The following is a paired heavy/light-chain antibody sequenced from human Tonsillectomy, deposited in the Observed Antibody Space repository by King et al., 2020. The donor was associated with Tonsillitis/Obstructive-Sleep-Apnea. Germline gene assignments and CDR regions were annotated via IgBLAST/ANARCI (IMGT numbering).Heavy chain of an antibody. J-gene: IGHJ6*03. CDR2: ISWDGSGT. Sequence: EVQLVESGGAVVQPGGSLRLSCAASGFIFNHYTMHWVRQAPGKGLEWVALISWDGSGTYYADSVKGRFTISRDNSKNSLFLQMNSLRTEDTALYYCAKSGFTTLTTLIWEYYSMDVWGTGTTVTVSS. V-gene: IGHV3-43*01. CDR3: AKSGFTTLTTLIWEYYSMDV. CDR1: GFIFNHYT. D-gene: IGHD4-4*01.
Light chain of an antibody. Sequence: QSALTQPASVSGSPGQSITISCTGTTSDIDGHNYVSWYQQHPGKAPKLMLYDVTSRPSGVSKRFSGSKSGNTASLTISGLQPEDEADYYCSSYTSSSTLVFGGGTKVTVL. CDR1: TSDIDGHNY. V-gene: IGLV2-14*01. CDR3: SSYTSSSTLV. CDR2: DVT. J-gene: IGLJ2*01.